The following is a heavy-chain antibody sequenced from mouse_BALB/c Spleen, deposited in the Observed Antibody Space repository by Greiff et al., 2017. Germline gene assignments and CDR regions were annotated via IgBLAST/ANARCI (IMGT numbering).Heavy chain of an antibody. J-gene: IGHJ4*01. CDR1: GFTFSSFG. CDR2: ISSGSSTI. CDR3: ARGGNGPDY. V-gene: IGHV5-17*02. Sequence: EVQLVESGGGLVQPGGSRKLSCAASGFTFSSFGMHWVRQAPEKGLEWVAYISSGSSTIYYADTVKGRFTISRDNPKNTLFLQMTSLRSEDTAMYYCARGGNGPDYWGQGTSVTVSS.